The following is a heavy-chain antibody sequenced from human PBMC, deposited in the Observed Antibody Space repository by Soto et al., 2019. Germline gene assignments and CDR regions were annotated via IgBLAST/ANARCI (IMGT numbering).Heavy chain of an antibody. J-gene: IGHJ4*02. CDR3: ARGTVYYCPNDKCGFFFDH. V-gene: IGHV4-31*03. CDR1: GDSLRRGFHH. Sequence: QVQRQESGSGLMKPSQTLSLDCSVSGDSLRRGFHHWSWIRQTPGNGLQLIGYIDTNGDTHYDPSLRNRLNMSIVTTESRFSLKVTSVTAADTAVYYCARGTVYYCPNDKCGFFFDHWGQGALVTVTS. D-gene: IGHD2-8*01. CDR2: IDTNGDT.